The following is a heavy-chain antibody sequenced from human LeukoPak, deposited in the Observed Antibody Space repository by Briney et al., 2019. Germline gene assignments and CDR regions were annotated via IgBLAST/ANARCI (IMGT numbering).Heavy chain of an antibody. CDR2: IIPILGIA. D-gene: IGHD1-26*01. J-gene: IGHJ4*02. CDR3: ASRTDTYSGSLADYFDY. Sequence: GAAVKVSCKASGGTFSSYAISWVRQAPGQGLAWMGRIIPILGIANYAQKFQGRVTITADKSTSTAYMELSSLRSEDTAVYYCASRTDTYSGSLADYFDYWGRGTLVTVSS. CDR1: GGTFSSYA. V-gene: IGHV1-69*04.